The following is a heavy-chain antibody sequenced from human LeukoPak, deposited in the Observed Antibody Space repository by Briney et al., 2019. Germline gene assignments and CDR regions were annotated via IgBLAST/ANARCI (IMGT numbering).Heavy chain of an antibody. Sequence: SETLSLTCTVSGGSISSYYWSWIRQPPGKGLEWIGYIYYSGSTNYNPSLKSRVTISVDTSKNQFSLKLSSVTAADTAVYYCAREQKIAVAGSRRYNWFDPWGREPWSLSPQ. V-gene: IGHV4-59*01. CDR2: IYYSGST. CDR1: GGSISSYY. D-gene: IGHD6-19*01. CDR3: AREQKIAVAGSRRYNWFDP. J-gene: IGHJ5*02.